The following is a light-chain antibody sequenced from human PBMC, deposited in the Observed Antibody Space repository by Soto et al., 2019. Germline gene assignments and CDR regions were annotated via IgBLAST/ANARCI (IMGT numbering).Light chain of an antibody. V-gene: IGKV3-11*01. CDR2: DAS. Sequence: EIVLTQSPATLSLSPGERATLSCRASQSVSSSLGWYQQIPGQAPRLLIYDASNRATGIPARFSGSGSGTDYTLTISSLEPEAFAVYYCQRRSNWPRTFGQGTKLEIK. J-gene: IGKJ2*01. CDR3: QRRSNWPRT. CDR1: QSVSSS.